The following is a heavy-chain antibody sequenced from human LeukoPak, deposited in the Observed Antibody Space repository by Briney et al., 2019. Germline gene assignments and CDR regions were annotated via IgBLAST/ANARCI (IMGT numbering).Heavy chain of an antibody. CDR3: ARRPAMVRGVIYSY. Sequence: PSQTLSLTCTVSGGSISSGGYYWSWIRQPPGKGLEWIGYIFYSGITNYNPSLKSRVTISVDTSKNQFSLKLSSVTAADTAVYYCARRPAMVRGVIYSYWGQGTLVTVSS. CDR2: IFYSGIT. D-gene: IGHD3-10*01. CDR1: GGSISSGGYY. V-gene: IGHV4-61*08. J-gene: IGHJ4*02.